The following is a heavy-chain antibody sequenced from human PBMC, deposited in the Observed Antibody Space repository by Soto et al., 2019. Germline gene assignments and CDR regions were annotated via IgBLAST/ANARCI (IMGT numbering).Heavy chain of an antibody. D-gene: IGHD6-19*01. CDR3: ARDAAVPGESDRFDY. CDR2: AYHNGLT. CDR1: GASVTSNVW. V-gene: IGHV4-4*02. Sequence: PSETLSLTCAVSGASVTSNVWWSWVRQPPGKGLEWIGEAYHNGLTDYNPSLKSRVTMSVDTSKNEFSLKLTSLTAADTAIYYCARDAAVPGESDRFDYWGQGTLVTVSS. J-gene: IGHJ4*02.